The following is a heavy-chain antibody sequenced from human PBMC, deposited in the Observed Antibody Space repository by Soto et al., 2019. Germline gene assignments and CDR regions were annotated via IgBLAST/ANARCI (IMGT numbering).Heavy chain of an antibody. CDR2: INGDGSST. V-gene: IGHV3-74*01. CDR3: ARFRVDGDSVP. CDR1: GFAFSNYW. Sequence: ELQLVQSGGGLVQPGGSLRLSCAASGFAFSNYWMHWVRQAPGKGLVWVSRINGDGSSTSYADSVRGRFTISRDNDENALYLQMNSLRPEDTALYYCARFRVDGDSVPWGQGTLVTVSS. D-gene: IGHD4-17*01. J-gene: IGHJ5*02.